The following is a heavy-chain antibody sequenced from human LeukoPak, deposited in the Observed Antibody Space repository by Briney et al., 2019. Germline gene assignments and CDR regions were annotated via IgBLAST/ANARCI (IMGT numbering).Heavy chain of an antibody. CDR2: IYSGGST. D-gene: IGHD3-22*01. V-gene: IGHV3-53*01. Sequence: GGSLRLSCAASGFTVSSNYMSWVRQAPGKGLEWVSVIYSGGSTYYADSVKGRFTISRDNAKNSLYLQMNSLRAEDTAVYYCARTHHLSGYLFDYWGQGTLVTVSS. CDR3: ARTHHLSGYLFDY. J-gene: IGHJ4*02. CDR1: GFTVSSNY.